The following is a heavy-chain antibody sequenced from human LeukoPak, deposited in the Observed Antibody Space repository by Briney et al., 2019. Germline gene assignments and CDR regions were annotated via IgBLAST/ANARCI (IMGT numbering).Heavy chain of an antibody. D-gene: IGHD2-15*01. Sequence: SETLSLTCTVSGGSISSYYWSWIWQPPGKGLEWIGYIYYSGSTNYNPSLKSRVTISVDTSKNQFSLKLSSVTAADTAVYYCARDLGYSHGMDVWGQGTTVTVSS. V-gene: IGHV4-59*01. CDR2: IYYSGST. CDR1: GGSISSYY. J-gene: IGHJ6*02. CDR3: ARDLGYSHGMDV.